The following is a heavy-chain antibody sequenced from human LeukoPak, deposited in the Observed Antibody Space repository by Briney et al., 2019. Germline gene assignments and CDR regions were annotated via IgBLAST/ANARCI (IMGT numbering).Heavy chain of an antibody. J-gene: IGHJ4*02. Sequence: GGSLRLSCAAPGFTFSNYNMIWVRQAPGKGLEWLSFISGSSTSIQYADSVRGRITISRDNAKNSLFLQINGLRADDSAVYYCVRGHSVYDFLVYWGQGVLVTVSS. D-gene: IGHD5/OR15-5a*01. CDR2: ISGSSTSI. CDR3: VRGHSVYDFLVY. V-gene: IGHV3-48*01. CDR1: GFTFSNYN.